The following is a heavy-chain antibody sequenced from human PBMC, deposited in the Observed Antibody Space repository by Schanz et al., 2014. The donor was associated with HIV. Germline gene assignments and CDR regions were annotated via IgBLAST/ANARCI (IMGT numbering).Heavy chain of an antibody. V-gene: IGHV3-7*01. CDR3: ARAMLISGTGYWTGENY. CDR2: IKPDGSET. Sequence: EVHLEESGGGLVQPGGSLRLSCVASGFVIDNYWMSWVRQAPGSGLEWVANIKPDGSETYYVGSVRGRFTISRDNAKNSLYLQMTGLKAEDTAVYYCARAMLISGTGYWTGENYWGQGTLVIVSS. D-gene: IGHD3-10*01. J-gene: IGHJ4*02. CDR1: GFVIDNYW.